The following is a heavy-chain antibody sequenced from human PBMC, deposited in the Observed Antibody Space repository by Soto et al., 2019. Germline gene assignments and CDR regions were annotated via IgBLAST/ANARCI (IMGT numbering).Heavy chain of an antibody. J-gene: IGHJ3*02. CDR3: AKDRGRSGYDFGAFDI. CDR1: GFTVSSKY. V-gene: IGHV3-53*01. Sequence: GGSLRLSCAASGFTVSSKYMSWVRQAPGKGLEWVSLIQSGGTTYYADSVKGRFTISRDNSKNTLFLQMNSLRAEDTAVYYCAKDRGRSGYDFGAFDIWGQGTMVTVSS. D-gene: IGHD5-12*01. CDR2: IQSGGTT.